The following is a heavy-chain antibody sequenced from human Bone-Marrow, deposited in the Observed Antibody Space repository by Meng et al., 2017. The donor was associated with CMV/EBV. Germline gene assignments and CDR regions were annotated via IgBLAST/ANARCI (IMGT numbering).Heavy chain of an antibody. CDR1: GGSISSYY. V-gene: IGHV4-59*01. J-gene: IGHJ6*02. CDR3: ARTDPPLRAARRDYYYYYGMDV. Sequence: SETLSLTCTVSGGSISSYYWSWIRQPPGKGLEWIGYIYYSGSTNYNPSLKSRVTISVDTSKNQFSLKLSSVTAADTAVYYCARTDPPLRAARRDYYYYYGMDVWGQGTTVTVS. D-gene: IGHD6-6*01. CDR2: IYYSGST.